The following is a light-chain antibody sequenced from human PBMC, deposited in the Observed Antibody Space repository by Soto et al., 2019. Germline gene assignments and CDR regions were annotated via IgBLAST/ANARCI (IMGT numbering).Light chain of an antibody. J-gene: IGKJ2*01. CDR1: RDISNY. CDR2: DAS. V-gene: IGKV1-33*01. CDR3: QQNDNLRT. Sequence: DIQMTQSPSSLSASVGARVTIPCQAGRDISNYINWYQQKPGKAPKLLIYDASNLKTGVPPRFSASGSGTDFTFTISSLQPEDIGTYYCQQNDNLRTFGQGTKLKIK.